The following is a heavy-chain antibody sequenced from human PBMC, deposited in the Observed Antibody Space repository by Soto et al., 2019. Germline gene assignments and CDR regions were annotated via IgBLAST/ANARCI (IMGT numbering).Heavy chain of an antibody. CDR2: IKSKTDGGTT. J-gene: IGHJ6*02. CDR3: TTYFWSGYYPYHYGMDV. D-gene: IGHD3-3*01. V-gene: IGHV3-15*01. Sequence: GSLRLWWAAAGCTSSNVGISWVRKASGKGLEWVGRIKSKTDGGTTDYAAPVKGRFTISRDDSKNTLYLQMNSLKTEDTAVYYCTTYFWSGYYPYHYGMDVWGQGTTVTVSS. CDR1: GCTSSNVG.